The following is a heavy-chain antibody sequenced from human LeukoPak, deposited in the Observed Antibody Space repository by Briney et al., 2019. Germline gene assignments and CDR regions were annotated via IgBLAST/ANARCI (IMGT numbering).Heavy chain of an antibody. CDR2: IYSGGST. Sequence: GGSLRLSCAASGFTVSSNYMSSVRQAPGKGLEWVSVIYSGGSTYYADSVKGRFTISRDNSKNTLYLQMNSLRAEDTAVYYCARIGGGYYFDYWGQGTLVTVSS. D-gene: IGHD3-16*01. CDR1: GFTVSSNY. V-gene: IGHV3-53*01. J-gene: IGHJ4*02. CDR3: ARIGGGYYFDY.